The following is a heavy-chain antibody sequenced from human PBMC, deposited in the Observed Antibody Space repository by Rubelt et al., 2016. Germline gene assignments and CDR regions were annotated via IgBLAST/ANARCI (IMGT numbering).Heavy chain of an antibody. CDR2: IPGSGGST. D-gene: IGHD3-22*01. CDR3: AKGGSYYYDSSGYYSR. J-gene: IGHJ4*02. CDR1: GFTFSSYA. Sequence: GGLVQPGGSLRLSCAASGFTFSSYAMSWVRQAPGKGLEWVSTIPGSGGSTHYADSVKCRFTISRDNSKNALSLQMNSLRAEDKAVYYCAKGGSYYYDSSGYYSRWGQGTLVTVSS. V-gene: IGHV3-23*01.